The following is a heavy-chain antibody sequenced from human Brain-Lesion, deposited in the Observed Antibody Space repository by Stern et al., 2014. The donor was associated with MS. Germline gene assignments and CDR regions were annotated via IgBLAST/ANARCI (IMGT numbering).Heavy chain of an antibody. CDR1: GFTFSNSW. CDR2: INRDGSTT. D-gene: IGHD3-10*01. CDR3: TILSGPYDH. V-gene: IGHV3-74*02. Sequence: EAQLLESGGGLVPPGGSLRLSCAASGFTFSNSWMHWVRQAPGKGLVWVSRINRDGSTTTYADSVHGRFTISRDNAKNTLYLQMSSLRAEDTAVYYCTILSGPYDHWGQGTLVTVSS. J-gene: IGHJ4*02.